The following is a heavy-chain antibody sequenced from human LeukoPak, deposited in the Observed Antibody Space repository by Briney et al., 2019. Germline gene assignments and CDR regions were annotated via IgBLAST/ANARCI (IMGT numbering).Heavy chain of an antibody. CDR3: ARQQYYYDNSGSWFYYYGMDV. J-gene: IGHJ6*02. Sequence: PSETLSLTCTVSGGSISGYFWSWIRQPPGKGLEWIGYIYYSGSTNYNPSLKSRVTISVDTSKNQFSLKLSSVTAADTALYYCARQQYYYDNSGSWFYYYGMDVWGPETTVTVSS. V-gene: IGHV4-59*08. CDR2: IYYSGST. CDR1: GGSISGYF. D-gene: IGHD3-22*01.